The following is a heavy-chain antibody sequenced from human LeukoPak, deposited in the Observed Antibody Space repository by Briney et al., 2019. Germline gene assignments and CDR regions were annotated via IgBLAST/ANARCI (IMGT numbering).Heavy chain of an antibody. CDR3: ARGGEMATIGNFDY. V-gene: IGHV3-7*05. CDR2: IKHDASDK. J-gene: IGHJ4*02. CDR1: GFTFSDYW. Sequence: GGSLRLSCVASGFTFSDYWMSWVRQAPGKGLEWVAHIKHDASDKYYVDSVKGRSTISRDNAKKSLYLQMNSLRAEDTAVYYCARGGEMATIGNFDYWGQGTLVTVSS. D-gene: IGHD5-24*01.